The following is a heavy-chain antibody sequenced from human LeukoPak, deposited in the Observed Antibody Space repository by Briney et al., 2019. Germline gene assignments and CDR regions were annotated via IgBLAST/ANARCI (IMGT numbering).Heavy chain of an antibody. D-gene: IGHD6-13*01. CDR2: IYPVDSDT. Sequence: GESLKTSCKGSGYSFTNYSSSWVPQIHGKGLEWMGIIYPVDSDTRYSPSLQAHLPISAAKSMTAGYRQWSSLKASATAMYYCARQGTGIAVAGTYDYWGQGTLVTVSS. CDR3: ARQGTGIAVAGTYDY. CDR1: GYSFTNYS. J-gene: IGHJ4*02. V-gene: IGHV5-51*01.